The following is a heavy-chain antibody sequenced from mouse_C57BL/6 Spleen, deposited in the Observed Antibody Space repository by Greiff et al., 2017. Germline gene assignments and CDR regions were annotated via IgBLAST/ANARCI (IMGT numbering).Heavy chain of an antibody. Sequence: QVQLQQPGAELVKPGASVKLSCKASGYTFTSYWMHWVKQRPGQGLEWIGMIHPNSGSTNYNEKFKSKATLTVDKSSSTAYMQLSSLTSEDSAVYYCARSVVATGFAYWGQGTLVTVSA. CDR3: ARSVVATGFAY. J-gene: IGHJ3*01. CDR2: IHPNSGST. V-gene: IGHV1-64*01. CDR1: GYTFTSYW. D-gene: IGHD1-1*01.